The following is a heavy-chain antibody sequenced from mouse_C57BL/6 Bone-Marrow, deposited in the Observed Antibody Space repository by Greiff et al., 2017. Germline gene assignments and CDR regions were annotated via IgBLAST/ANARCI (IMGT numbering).Heavy chain of an antibody. CDR3: VRGENYGSSPLYAMDY. CDR1: GFTFSDYG. V-gene: IGHV5-17*01. Sequence: EVKLVESGGGLVKPGGSLKLSCAASGFTFSDYGMHWVRQAPEKGLEWVAYISSGSSTIYYADTVKGRFTISRDNAKNTLFLQMTSLRSEDTAMYYCVRGENYGSSPLYAMDYWGQGTSVTVSS. D-gene: IGHD1-1*01. CDR2: ISSGSSTI. J-gene: IGHJ4*01.